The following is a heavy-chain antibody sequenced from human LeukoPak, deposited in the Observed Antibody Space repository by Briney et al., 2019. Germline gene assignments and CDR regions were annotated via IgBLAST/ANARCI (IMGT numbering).Heavy chain of an antibody. CDR1: GFTFSSYS. J-gene: IGHJ4*02. CDR3: AKAVGDFDY. Sequence: GGSLRLSCAASGFTFSSYSMNWVRQAPGKGLEWVSSISSSSSYIYYADSVKGRFTISRDNAKNSLYLQMNSLRAEDTAVYYCAKAVGDFDYWGQGALVTVSS. D-gene: IGHD3-16*01. CDR2: ISSSSSYI. V-gene: IGHV3-21*01.